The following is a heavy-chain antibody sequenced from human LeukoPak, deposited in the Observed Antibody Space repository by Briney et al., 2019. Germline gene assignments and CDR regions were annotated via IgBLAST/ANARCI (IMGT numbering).Heavy chain of an antibody. CDR3: AKDAYYYDSSSYYTFPDY. CDR2: ISGSGGST. D-gene: IGHD3-22*01. J-gene: IGHJ4*02. CDR1: GCTFSSYA. Sequence: PGGSLRLSCAASGCTFSSYAMSWVRQAPGKGLEWVSAISGSGGSTYYADSVKGRFTISRDNSKNTLYLQMSSLRAEDTAVYYCAKDAYYYDSSSYYTFPDYWGQGTLVTVSS. V-gene: IGHV3-23*01.